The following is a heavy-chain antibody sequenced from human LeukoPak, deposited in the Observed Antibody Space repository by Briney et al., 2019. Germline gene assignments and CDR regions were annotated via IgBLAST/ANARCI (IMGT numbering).Heavy chain of an antibody. CDR3: ARLAEDYYDSSGYYPLDY. V-gene: IGHV1-18*01. CDR2: ISAYNGNT. J-gene: IGHJ4*02. CDR1: GYTFTSYG. Sequence: ASVKVSCKASGYTFTSYGISWVRQAPGQGLEWMGWISAYNGNTNYAQKLQGRVTMTTDTSTSTAYMELRSLRSDDTAVYYCARLAEDYYDSSGYYPLDYWGQGTLVTVSS. D-gene: IGHD3-22*01.